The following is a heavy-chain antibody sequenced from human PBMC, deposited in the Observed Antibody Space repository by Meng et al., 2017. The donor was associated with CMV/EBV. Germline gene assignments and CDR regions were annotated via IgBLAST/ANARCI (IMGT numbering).Heavy chain of an antibody. CDR2: ISSSSSYI. D-gene: IGHD1-14*01. J-gene: IGHJ4*02. CDR1: GFSFSSYR. Sequence: LRRSCATSGFSFSSYRMNWVRQAPGKGLEWVSSISSSSSYICYADSVKGRFTISRDNAKNSLYLQMNSLRAEDTAVYYCARFQTGWDYWGQGTLVTVSS. V-gene: IGHV3-21*01. CDR3: ARFQTGWDY.